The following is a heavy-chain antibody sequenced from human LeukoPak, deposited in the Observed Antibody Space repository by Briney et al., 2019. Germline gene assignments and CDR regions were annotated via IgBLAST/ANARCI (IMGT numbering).Heavy chain of an antibody. J-gene: IGHJ4*02. CDR3: ARGNFGYSYGYFDY. V-gene: IGHV4-34*01. Sequence: SETLSLTCAVYGGSFSGYYWSWIRQPPGKGLEWIGEINHSGSTNYNPSPKSRVTISVDTSKNQFSLKLSSVTASDTAVYSCARGNFGYSYGYFDYWGQGTLVTVSS. CDR2: INHSGST. CDR1: GGSFSGYY. D-gene: IGHD5-18*01.